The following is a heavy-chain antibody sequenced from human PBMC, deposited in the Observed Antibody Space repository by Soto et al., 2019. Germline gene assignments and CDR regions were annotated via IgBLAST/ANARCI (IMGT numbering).Heavy chain of an antibody. Sequence: SETLSLTCTVSGGSISSGDYYWGWIRQPPGKGLVWIGYIYYRGATYYNPSLNSRVTISVDTSKNQFSLKLSSVTAADTAGYYRATPDSTVTTSVSFDYWRQGTLVTVSS. CDR1: GGSISSGDYY. V-gene: IGHV4-30-4*01. CDR3: ATPDSTVTTSVSFDY. J-gene: IGHJ4*02. CDR2: IYYRGAT. D-gene: IGHD4-17*01.